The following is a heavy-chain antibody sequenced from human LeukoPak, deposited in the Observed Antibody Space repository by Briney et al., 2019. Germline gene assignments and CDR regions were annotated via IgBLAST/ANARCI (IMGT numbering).Heavy chain of an antibody. D-gene: IGHD3-16*01. CDR1: GYTFTGYY. J-gene: IGHJ5*02. Sequence: ASVKASCKASGYTFTGYYMHWVRQAPGQGPEWMGWINPNSGGTNYAQKFQGRVTKTRDTSISTAYMELSRLRSDDTAVYYCASLPLRNWFDPWGQGTLVTVSS. CDR2: INPNSGGT. V-gene: IGHV1-2*02. CDR3: ASLPLRNWFDP.